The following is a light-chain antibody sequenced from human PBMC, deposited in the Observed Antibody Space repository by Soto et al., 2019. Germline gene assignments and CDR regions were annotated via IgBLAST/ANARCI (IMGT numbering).Light chain of an antibody. J-gene: IGKJ2*01. CDR2: AAS. Sequence: EIVLTQSPGTLSLSPGERATLSCRASQSVSSSYLAWYQQKPGQAPRLLFYAASTRTTGIPDRFSGSGSGTDFTLTISTLKPADFAVYYSQQYLNSLYTFGQGTTLEI. V-gene: IGKV3-20*01. CDR3: QQYLNSLYT. CDR1: QSVSSSY.